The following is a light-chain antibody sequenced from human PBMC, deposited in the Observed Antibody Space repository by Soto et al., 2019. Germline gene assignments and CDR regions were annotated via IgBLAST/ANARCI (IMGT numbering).Light chain of an antibody. Sequence: DIQLTQSPSSLSASVGDRITITCRASQSISSRLNWYQQRPGEAPKLLIYAASSVQSGVPSRFSGLGSGTHFTLTITSLQRDDFATYYCQQISTTPRTFGQGTKV. CDR2: AAS. CDR3: QQISTTPRT. V-gene: IGKV1-39*01. J-gene: IGKJ1*01. CDR1: QSISSR.